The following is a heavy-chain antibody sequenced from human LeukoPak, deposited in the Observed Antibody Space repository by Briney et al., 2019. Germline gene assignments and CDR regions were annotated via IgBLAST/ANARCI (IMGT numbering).Heavy chain of an antibody. Sequence: GGSLRLSCAASGFTLSSSEMNWVRQAPGKGLEWVSYISRSGSTIFYADSVKGRFTISRDNAKNSLYLQMNSLRAEDMALYYCAKGGGGRLIYYYYMDVWGKGTTVTVSS. J-gene: IGHJ6*03. CDR2: ISRSGSTI. CDR3: AKGGGGRLIYYYYMDV. D-gene: IGHD3-16*01. V-gene: IGHV3-48*03. CDR1: GFTLSSSE.